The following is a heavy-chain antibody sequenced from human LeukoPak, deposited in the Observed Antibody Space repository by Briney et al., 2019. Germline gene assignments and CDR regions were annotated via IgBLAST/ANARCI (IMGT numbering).Heavy chain of an antibody. CDR3: ARDRGSDDPIDY. CDR1: GCTFSSYG. V-gene: IGHV3-33*01. J-gene: IGHJ4*02. CDR2: IWHDGKHK. D-gene: IGHD2-15*01. Sequence: PGRSLRLSCAASGCTFSSYGMHWVRQAPGKGLGWVAVIWHDGKHKFYTDSVKGRFTISRDNSKNTLYLQMNSLRAEDTAVYYCARDRGSDDPIDYWGQGTPVTVSS.